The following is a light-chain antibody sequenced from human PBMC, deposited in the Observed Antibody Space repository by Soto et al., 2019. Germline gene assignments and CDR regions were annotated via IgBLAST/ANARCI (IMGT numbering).Light chain of an antibody. Sequence: DIVMTQSPDSLAVSLGERATINCKSSQSLLYSSNNKNYLAWYQQKPGQPPKLLIYWASTRESGVPDRISGSGSGTDFTLTISSLQAEDVAVYYCQQYYSSPYTFGQGTKLEIK. V-gene: IGKV4-1*01. CDR3: QQYYSSPYT. CDR1: QSLLYSSNNKNY. CDR2: WAS. J-gene: IGKJ2*01.